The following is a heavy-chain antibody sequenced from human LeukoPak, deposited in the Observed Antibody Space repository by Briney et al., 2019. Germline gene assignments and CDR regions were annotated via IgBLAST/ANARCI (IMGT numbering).Heavy chain of an antibody. CDR2: INPNSGDT. D-gene: IGHD2-15*01. V-gene: IGHV1-2*02. J-gene: IGHJ4*02. CDR1: GYTFTGHY. CDR3: ARDKGREDFDY. Sequence: ASVKVPCKASGYTFTGHYVDWVRQAPGQGLEWVGWINPNSGDTRYAQKFQGRVTMTRDTSSSTVYMELSSLRSDDTAVYYCARDKGREDFDYWGQGTLVTVSS.